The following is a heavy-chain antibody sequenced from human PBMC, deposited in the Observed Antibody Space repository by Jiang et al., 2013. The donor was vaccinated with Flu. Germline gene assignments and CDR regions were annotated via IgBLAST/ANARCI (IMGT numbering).Heavy chain of an antibody. Sequence: VQLVESGGGLVKPGGSLRLSCAASGFTFSDYYMTWIRQAPGKGLEWVSYISSSGDLIYYADSVKGRFTISRDNAKNSLYLQMNSLRAEDTAMYYCARDLYSSSWYLGAYWGQGTLVAVSS. CDR1: GFTFSDYY. V-gene: IGHV3-11*04. J-gene: IGHJ4*02. CDR2: ISSSGDLI. CDR3: ARDLYSSSWYLGAY. D-gene: IGHD6-13*01.